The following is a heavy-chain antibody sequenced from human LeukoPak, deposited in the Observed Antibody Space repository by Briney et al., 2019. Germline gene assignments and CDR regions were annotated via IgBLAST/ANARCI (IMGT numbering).Heavy chain of an antibody. Sequence: GGSLRLSCAASGFTFSSYSMNWVRQAPGKGLEWVSSISSSSRHIYYADSMKGRFTISRDNAKNSVYLQMNSLRADDTAVYYCARGERWLLPPTDYWGQGTLVTVSS. CDR3: ARGERWLLPPTDY. J-gene: IGHJ4*02. D-gene: IGHD5-24*01. V-gene: IGHV3-21*01. CDR2: ISSSSRHI. CDR1: GFTFSSYS.